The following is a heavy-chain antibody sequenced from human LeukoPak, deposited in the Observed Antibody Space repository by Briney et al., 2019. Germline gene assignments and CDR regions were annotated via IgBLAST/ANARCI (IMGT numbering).Heavy chain of an antibody. Sequence: SVKVSCKASGYTFTSYYMHWVRQAPGQGLEWMGWISAYNGNTNYAQKLQGRVTMTTDTSTSTAYMELRSLRSDDTAVYYCARRGIAVAGNWFDPWGQGTLVTVSS. CDR2: ISAYNGNT. CDR1: GYTFTSYY. V-gene: IGHV1-18*04. CDR3: ARRGIAVAGNWFDP. J-gene: IGHJ5*02. D-gene: IGHD6-19*01.